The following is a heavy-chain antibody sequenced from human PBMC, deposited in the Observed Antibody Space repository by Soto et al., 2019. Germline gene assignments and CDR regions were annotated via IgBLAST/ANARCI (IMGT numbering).Heavy chain of an antibody. CDR1: GYSISSGYY. V-gene: IGHV4-38-2*02. J-gene: IGHJ5*02. CDR3: ARDGAAAGNWFDP. D-gene: IGHD6-13*01. CDR2: IYHSGST. Sequence: SETLSLTCAVSGYSISSGYYWGLIRQPPGKGLEWIGSIYHSGSTYYNPSLKSRVTISVDTSKNQFSLKLSSVTAADTAVYYCARDGAAAGNWFDPWGQGTLVTVSS.